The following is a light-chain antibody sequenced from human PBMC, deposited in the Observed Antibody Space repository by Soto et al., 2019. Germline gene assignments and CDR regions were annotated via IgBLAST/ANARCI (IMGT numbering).Light chain of an antibody. CDR3: HQFGYSPRT. Sequence: EIVLTQSPGTLSLSPGETATLSCRASQTVNSDYLAWFQQRPGQAPRLLIFATSRRATDIPDRFSGSGSGTDFTLAIRRLEPEDFEVYYCHQFGYSPRTFGQGTKV. J-gene: IGKJ1*01. V-gene: IGKV3-20*01. CDR2: ATS. CDR1: QTVNSDY.